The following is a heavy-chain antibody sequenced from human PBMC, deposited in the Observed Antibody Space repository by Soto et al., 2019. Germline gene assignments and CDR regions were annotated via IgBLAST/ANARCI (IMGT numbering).Heavy chain of an antibody. D-gene: IGHD3-10*01. CDR2: INAGNGNT. Sequence: QVHLVQSATEVKRPGASVKVSCQASGFTFTSHAIQWVRQAPGQRPEWLGWINAGNGNTKSSRSFQGRITRTSDTAASTANMELDRLTSEASALFDCARAPSNPKWGVTMFDYWGQGTLVTVSS. V-gene: IGHV1-3*01. CDR3: ARAPSNPKWGVTMFDY. CDR1: GFTFTSHA. J-gene: IGHJ4*02.